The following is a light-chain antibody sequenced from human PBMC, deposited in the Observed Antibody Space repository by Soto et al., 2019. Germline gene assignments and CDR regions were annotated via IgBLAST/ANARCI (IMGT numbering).Light chain of an antibody. Sequence: ELVLTQSPGTLSLTPGERATLSCRASQSVSSSYLAWYQQKPGQAPRLLIYGASSRATGLPDRFSGSGSGTDFTLTISRLEPEDFAVYYCQQYGSSPRTFGQGTKVDIK. CDR3: QQYGSSPRT. J-gene: IGKJ1*01. CDR2: GAS. CDR1: QSVSSSY. V-gene: IGKV3-20*01.